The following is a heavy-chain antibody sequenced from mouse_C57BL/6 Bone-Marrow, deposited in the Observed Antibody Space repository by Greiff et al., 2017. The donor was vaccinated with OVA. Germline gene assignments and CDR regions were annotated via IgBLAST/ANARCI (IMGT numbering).Heavy chain of an antibody. CDR1: GYTFTSYG. J-gene: IGHJ4*01. V-gene: IGHV1-81*01. D-gene: IGHD1-1*01. CDR2: IYPRSGNT. Sequence: QVQPQQSGAELARPGASVKLSCKASGYTFTSYGISWVKQRTGQGLEWIGEIYPRSGNTYYNEKFKGKATLTADKSSSTAYMELRSLTSEDSAVYVCARWDCYGSSDYAMDYWGQGTSVTVSS. CDR3: ARWDCYGSSDYAMDY.